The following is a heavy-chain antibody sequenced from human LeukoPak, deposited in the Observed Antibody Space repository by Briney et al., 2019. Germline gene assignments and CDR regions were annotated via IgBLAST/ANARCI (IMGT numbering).Heavy chain of an antibody. Sequence: GGSLRLSCAASGFTFDDYAMHWVRQAPGKGLEWVSGISWNSGSIGYADSVKGRFTISRDNAKNSLYLQMNSLRAEDTALYYCAKDIGYSYGYTFDYWGQGTLVTVSS. CDR3: AKDIGYSYGYTFDY. CDR2: ISWNSGSI. D-gene: IGHD5-18*01. J-gene: IGHJ4*02. CDR1: GFTFDDYA. V-gene: IGHV3-9*01.